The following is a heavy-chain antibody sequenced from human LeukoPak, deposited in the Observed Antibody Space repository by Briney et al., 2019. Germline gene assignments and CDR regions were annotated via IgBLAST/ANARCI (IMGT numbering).Heavy chain of an antibody. V-gene: IGHV3-53*01. CDR2: IYSGGDT. CDR3: ARVVVVPAAMDY. J-gene: IGHJ4*02. Sequence: GGSLRLSCAASGFTVSSNYMSWVRQAPGKGLEWVSVIYSGGDTYYADSVKGRFTISRDNSKNTLYLLMNSLRAEDTAVYYCARVVVVPAAMDYWGQGTLVTVSS. CDR1: GFTVSSNY. D-gene: IGHD2-2*01.